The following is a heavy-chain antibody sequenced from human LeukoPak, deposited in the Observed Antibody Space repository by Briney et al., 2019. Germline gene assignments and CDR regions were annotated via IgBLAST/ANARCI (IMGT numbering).Heavy chain of an antibody. Sequence: GESLKISCRGSGYGFTSYWIVWVRQMPGKGLEWMGIIYPGDSDPRYRPSFQGQVNISADKSISTAYLQWNSLKASDTAMYYCARVHDSSGYHWYFDLWGRGTLVTVSS. J-gene: IGHJ2*01. V-gene: IGHV5-51*01. CDR2: IYPGDSDP. D-gene: IGHD3-22*01. CDR3: ARVHDSSGYHWYFDL. CDR1: GYGFTSYW.